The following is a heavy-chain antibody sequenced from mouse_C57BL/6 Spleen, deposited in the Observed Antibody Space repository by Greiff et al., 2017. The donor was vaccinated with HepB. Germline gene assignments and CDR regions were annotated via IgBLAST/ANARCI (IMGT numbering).Heavy chain of an antibody. CDR3: ARSYYDYDVDY. J-gene: IGHJ2*01. D-gene: IGHD2-4*01. Sequence: VQLQQSGPELVKPGASVKISCKASGYAFSSSWMNWVKQRPGKGLEWIGRIYPGDGDTNYNGKFKGKATLTADKSSSTAYMQLSSLTSEDSAVYFCARSYYDYDVDYWGQGTTLTVSS. CDR1: GYAFSSSW. CDR2: IYPGDGDT. V-gene: IGHV1-82*01.